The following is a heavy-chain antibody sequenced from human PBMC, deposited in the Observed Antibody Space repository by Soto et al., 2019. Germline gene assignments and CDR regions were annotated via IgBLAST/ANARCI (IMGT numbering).Heavy chain of an antibody. Sequence: QVQLVQSGAEVKKPGASVKVSCKASGYTFTGYYMHWVRQAPGQGLEWMGWINPNSGGTNNAQKFQGWATMTRDTSISTAYMEQSRLRSDDTAVYYCATQRSEWELSFDYWGQGTLVTASS. V-gene: IGHV1-2*04. J-gene: IGHJ4*02. CDR1: GYTFTGYY. CDR3: ATQRSEWELSFDY. CDR2: INPNSGGT. D-gene: IGHD1-26*01.